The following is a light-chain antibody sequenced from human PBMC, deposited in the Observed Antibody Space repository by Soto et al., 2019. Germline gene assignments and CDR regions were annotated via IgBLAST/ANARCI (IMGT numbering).Light chain of an antibody. Sequence: EIVLTQSPATLSLSPGERATLSCRASQSVSSYLAWYQQKPGQAPGLLIYDASNRATGIPARFSGSGSGTDFTLTISSLEPEDSAVYYCQQARTFGQGTKVEIK. CDR1: QSVSSY. J-gene: IGKJ1*01. CDR2: DAS. CDR3: QQART. V-gene: IGKV3-11*01.